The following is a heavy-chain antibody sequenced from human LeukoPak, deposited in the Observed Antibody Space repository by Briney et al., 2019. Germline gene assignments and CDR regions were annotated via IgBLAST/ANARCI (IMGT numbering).Heavy chain of an antibody. D-gene: IGHD5-12*01. CDR1: GFTFSHYW. V-gene: IGHV3-7*01. J-gene: IGHJ5*02. CDR3: VSQQVAPP. CDR2: IKEDGSIE. Sequence: PRGSLRLSCVASGFTFSHYWMSWVRQAPGKGLEWVANIKEDGSIEDYVDSVKGRFTVSRDNAKNSLYLEMNSLRVEDTAVYYCVSQQVAPPWGQGTLVIVSS.